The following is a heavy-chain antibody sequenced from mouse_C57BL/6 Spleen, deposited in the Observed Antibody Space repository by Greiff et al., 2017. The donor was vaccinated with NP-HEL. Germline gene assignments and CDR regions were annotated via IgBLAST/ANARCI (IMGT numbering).Heavy chain of an antibody. J-gene: IGHJ1*03. CDR2: IDPNRGGT. D-gene: IGHD1-1*01. CDR1: GYTFTSYW. CDR3: AREGDYYGSSGYFDV. V-gene: IGHV1-72*01. Sequence: QVQLQQPGAELVKPGASVKLSCKASGYTFTSYWMHWVKQRPGRGLEWIGRIDPNRGGTKYNEKFKSKAKLTVDKPSSTAYMQLSSLTSEDSAVYDCAREGDYYGSSGYFDVWGTGTTVTVSS.